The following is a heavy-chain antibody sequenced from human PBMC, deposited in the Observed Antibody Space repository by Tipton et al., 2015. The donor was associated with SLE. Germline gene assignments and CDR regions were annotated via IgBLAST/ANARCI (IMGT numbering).Heavy chain of an antibody. D-gene: IGHD2-2*03. CDR3: ARVGDCGSTSCYPDY. CDR2: INTNTGNP. CDR1: GYTFNHYG. J-gene: IGHJ4*02. Sequence: QSGAEVKKPGASVKVSCKASGYTFNHYGMNWMRQAPGQGLEWMGWINTNTGNPAYAQDFAGRFAFSLDSSVSTAYLQISSLKAEDTAVYYCARVGDCGSTSCYPDYWGQGTLVTVSS. V-gene: IGHV7-4-1*02.